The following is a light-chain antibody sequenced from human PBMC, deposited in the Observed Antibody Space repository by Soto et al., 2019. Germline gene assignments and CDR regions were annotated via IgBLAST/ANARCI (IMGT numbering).Light chain of an antibody. J-gene: IGKJ1*01. CDR1: QSVSNNY. CDR3: KEYGSSGT. CDR2: GAS. V-gene: IGKV3-20*01. Sequence: EIVLTQSPGTLSLSPGERATLSCRASQSVSNNYLAWYQQKPGQAPRLLIYGASNRATGIADRFSGSGSGTDFTLTISRLEPEDFAVYYWKEYGSSGTFGHGTKVEIK.